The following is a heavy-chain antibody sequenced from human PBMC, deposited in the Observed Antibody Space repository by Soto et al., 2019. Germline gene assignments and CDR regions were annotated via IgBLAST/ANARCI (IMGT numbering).Heavy chain of an antibody. J-gene: IGHJ6*03. CDR1: GFIFSSYN. D-gene: IGHD3-22*01. V-gene: IGHV3-48*01. CDR2: ISSRSTTI. CDR3: VRDGIPSGSMGSGYYYYMDV. Sequence: GGSLRLSCAAFGFIFSSYNMNWVRQAPGKGLEWVSYISSRSTTIYYTDSVKGRFTISRDNAKNSVFLQMSSLRAEDTAVYYCVRDGIPSGSMGSGYYYYMDVWGKGTTVNVSS.